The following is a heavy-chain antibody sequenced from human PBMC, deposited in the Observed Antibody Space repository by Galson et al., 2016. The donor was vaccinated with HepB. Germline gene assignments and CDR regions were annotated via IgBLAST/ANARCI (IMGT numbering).Heavy chain of an antibody. CDR3: AREGIAVPGTRLSFSDY. CDR1: AYSISSGYY. V-gene: IGHV4-38-2*02. CDR2: IYHSGRT. D-gene: IGHD6-19*01. Sequence: SETLSLTCSVSAYSISSGYYWGWLRQSPGKGLEWIGSIYHSGRTYHNPSLKSRVTISVDTSRHHFSLRLSSVTAADTAVYYCAREGIAVPGTRLSFSDYWGQGTLVTVSS. J-gene: IGHJ4*02.